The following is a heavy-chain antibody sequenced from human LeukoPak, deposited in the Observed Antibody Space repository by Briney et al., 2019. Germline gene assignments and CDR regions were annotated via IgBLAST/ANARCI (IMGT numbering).Heavy chain of an antibody. CDR1: AGSISSYY. V-gene: IGHV4-59*08. J-gene: IGHJ4*02. D-gene: IGHD3-16*01. CDR2: IYYSGST. Sequence: PSETLSFTCTVSAGSISSYYWSWIRQPPGKGLEWIGYIYYSGSTSYNPSLKSRVTISVDTSKNQFSLKLSSVTAADTAVYYCAGPYVGYFDYWGQGTLVTVSS. CDR3: AGPYVGYFDY.